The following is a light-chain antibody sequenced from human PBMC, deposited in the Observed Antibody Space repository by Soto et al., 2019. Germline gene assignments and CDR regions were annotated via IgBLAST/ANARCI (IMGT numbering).Light chain of an antibody. J-gene: IGKJ3*01. CDR1: QSVSSS. Sequence: EIVMTQSPATLSVSPGERATLSCRASQSVSSSLAWYQQKPGQAPRLLIFGASTRATGIPARFSGSGSGTEFTLTISSLQSEDFATYYCLQDYYYPATFGPGTKVDIK. CDR3: LQDYYYPAT. V-gene: IGKV3-15*01. CDR2: GAS.